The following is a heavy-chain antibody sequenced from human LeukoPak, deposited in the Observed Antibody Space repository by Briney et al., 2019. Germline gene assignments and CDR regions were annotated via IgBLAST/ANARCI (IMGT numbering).Heavy chain of an antibody. Sequence: PGGSRRLSCAASGFTFDDYCMSWVRQAPGKGLEWVANIKHDGSVQYCVDSVKGRFTISRDNAKNSLYLQMNSLRAEDTAVYYCARDPEDYYDSSAYYDGFDMWGQGTMVTVSS. V-gene: IGHV3-7*01. D-gene: IGHD3-22*01. CDR3: ARDPEDYYDSSAYYDGFDM. CDR1: GFTFDDYC. CDR2: IKHDGSVQ. J-gene: IGHJ3*02.